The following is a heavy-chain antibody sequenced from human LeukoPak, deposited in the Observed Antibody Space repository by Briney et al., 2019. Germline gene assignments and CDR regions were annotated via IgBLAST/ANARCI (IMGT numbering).Heavy chain of an antibody. CDR1: GYTFTGYY. V-gene: IGHV1-2*02. J-gene: IGHJ3*02. CDR2: INPNSGGT. Sequence: ASLKVSCKASGYTFTGYYMHWVRQAPGQGLEWMEWINPNSGGTNYAQKFQGRVTMTRETSISTAYMELSRLRSDDTAVYYCATGTEWPSHDAFDIWGQGTMVTVSS. CDR3: ATGTEWPSHDAFDI. D-gene: IGHD3-3*01.